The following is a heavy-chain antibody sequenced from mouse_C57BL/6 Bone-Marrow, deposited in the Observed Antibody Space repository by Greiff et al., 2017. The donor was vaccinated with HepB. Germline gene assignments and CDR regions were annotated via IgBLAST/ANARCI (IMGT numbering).Heavy chain of an antibody. CDR3: TRDRCDGYFDY. CDR2: INTGGNYT. Sequence: EVKLVESGGDLVKPGGSLKLSCAASGYTFSTSGMSWVRQTPDKRLEWVATINTGGNYTYYPDSVKGRFTISKDTAKNTLFLLMNSLKSEDSAIYYCTRDRCDGYFDYWGQGTTLTVSS. CDR1: GYTFSTSG. V-gene: IGHV5-6*01. J-gene: IGHJ2*01. D-gene: IGHD2-14*01.